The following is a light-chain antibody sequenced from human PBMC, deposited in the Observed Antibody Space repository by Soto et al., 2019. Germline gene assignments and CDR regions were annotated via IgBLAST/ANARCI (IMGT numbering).Light chain of an antibody. V-gene: IGKV1-5*03. J-gene: IGKJ4*01. CDR1: QSIDSW. CDR3: QQXKSYSFT. CDR2: KAS. Sequence: DIQMTQSPSTLSASVGDSVTITCRASQSIDSWLAWYQQKPGKAPKLLIYKASTLESGVPSRFSGSGSGTEFTLTINSLQPDXFATXHXQQXKSYSFTFGGGTKVEIK.